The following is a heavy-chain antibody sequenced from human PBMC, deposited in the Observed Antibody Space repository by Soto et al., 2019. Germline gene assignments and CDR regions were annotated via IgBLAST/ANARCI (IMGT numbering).Heavy chain of an antibody. Sequence: SVKVSCKASGGTFSSYAISCLRQAPGQGLEWMGGIIPIFGTANYAQKFQGRVTITADESTSTAYMELSSLRSEDTAVYYCARDGYSSSWYVPSYYYYGMDVWGQGTTVTVSS. V-gene: IGHV1-69*13. CDR1: GGTFSSYA. CDR3: ARDGYSSSWYVPSYYYYGMDV. CDR2: IIPIFGTA. D-gene: IGHD6-13*01. J-gene: IGHJ6*02.